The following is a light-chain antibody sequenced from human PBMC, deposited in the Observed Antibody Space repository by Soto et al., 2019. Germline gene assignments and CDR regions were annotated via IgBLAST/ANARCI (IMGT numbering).Light chain of an antibody. V-gene: IGKV1-5*01. CDR2: DAS. CDR3: QQYNGYSSYT. CDR1: QSISSW. J-gene: IGKJ2*01. Sequence: DIQMTQSPSTLSASVGDRVTITCRASQSISSWLAWYQQKPGKAPKLLIYDASTLQSGVPSRFSGSGSGTEFTLTISSLQPDEFATYYCQQYNGYSSYTFGQGTKVDIK.